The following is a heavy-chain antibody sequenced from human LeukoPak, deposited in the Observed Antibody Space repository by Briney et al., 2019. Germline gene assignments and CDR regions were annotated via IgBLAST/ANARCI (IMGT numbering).Heavy chain of an antibody. CDR3: ARDLSGSYLMYYFDY. CDR2: IWYDGSNK. J-gene: IGHJ4*02. CDR1: GFTFSSYG. D-gene: IGHD1-26*01. V-gene: IGHV3-33*01. Sequence: GGSLRLSCAASGFTFSSYGMHWVRQAPGKGLEWVAVIWYDGSNKYYADPVKGRFTISRDNSKNTLYLQMNSLRAEDTAVYYCARDLSGSYLMYYFDYWGQGTLVTVSS.